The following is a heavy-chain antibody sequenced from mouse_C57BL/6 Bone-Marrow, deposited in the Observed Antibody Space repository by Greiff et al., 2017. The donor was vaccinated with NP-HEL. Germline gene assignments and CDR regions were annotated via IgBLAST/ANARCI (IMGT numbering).Heavy chain of an antibody. V-gene: IGHV1-80*01. CDR1: GYAFSSYW. J-gene: IGHJ3*01. CDR2: IYAGDGDT. CDR3: ARTWSWFSY. Sequence: QVQLQQSGAELVKPGASVKISCKASGYAFSSYWMNWVKQRPGKGLEWIGQIYAGDGDTNYKGKLKGKVTLSADKATSTAYMQLSSLNSVDSAVYFCARTWSWFSYWGQVTLVTVSA.